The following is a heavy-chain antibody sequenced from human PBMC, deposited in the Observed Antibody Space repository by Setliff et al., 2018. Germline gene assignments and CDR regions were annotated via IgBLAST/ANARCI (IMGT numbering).Heavy chain of an antibody. D-gene: IGHD2-15*01. CDR2: IHRDERT. V-gene: IGHV3-66*02. J-gene: IGHJ4*02. Sequence: PGESLKISCAASGFTLRSYWMTWGRLALGKGLEWVSYIHRDERTYYADSVKGRFTISRDKSRNTLYLQMNSLRVDDTAVYYCAGRRANAASFDHWGQGALVTVSS. CDR1: GFTLRSYW. CDR3: AGRRANAASFDH.